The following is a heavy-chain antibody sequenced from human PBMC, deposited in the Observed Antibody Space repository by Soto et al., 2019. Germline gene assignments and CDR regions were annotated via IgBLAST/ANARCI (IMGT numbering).Heavy chain of an antibody. V-gene: IGHV3-53*01. Sequence: EVQLVESGGGLIQPGGSLRLSCAASDFTVSGNYMSWVRRSPGKGLECVSIIYSDGSTYYADSVKGRFTISRDSSKDTLYLQMISLRAEDTAVYYCAKGGEYYDSSGYYSVGNFDIWGQGTMVTVSS. CDR3: AKGGEYYDSSGYYSVGNFDI. J-gene: IGHJ3*02. CDR2: IYSDGST. CDR1: DFTVSGNY. D-gene: IGHD3-22*01.